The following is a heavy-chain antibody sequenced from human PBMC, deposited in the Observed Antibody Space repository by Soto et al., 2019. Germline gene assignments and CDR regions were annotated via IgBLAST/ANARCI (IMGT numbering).Heavy chain of an antibody. CDR2: IGRTGIDR. Sequence: EVQLVESGGGLVKPGGSVRLSCAASGFSFSTSTMNWVRQAPGKGLEFVSSIGRTGIDRYYIDSVKGRFTISRYNAQNSRYLQRNSQRAGDTALYYFVFDDNRRYCGHGTHVTGSS. J-gene: IGHJ1*01. V-gene: IGHV3-21*01. D-gene: IGHD1-1*01. CDR3: VFDDNRRY. CDR1: GFSFSTST.